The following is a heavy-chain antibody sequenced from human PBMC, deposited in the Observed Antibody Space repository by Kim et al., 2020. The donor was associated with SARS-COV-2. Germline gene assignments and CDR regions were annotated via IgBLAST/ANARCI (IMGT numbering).Heavy chain of an antibody. CDR2: ISGSGGST. CDR1: GFTFSSYA. J-gene: IGHJ4*02. D-gene: IGHD5-12*01. V-gene: IGHV3-23*01. CDR3: ARFLGLRPPFEDY. Sequence: LSLTCAASGFTFSSYAMSWVRQAPGKGLEWVSAISGSGGSTYYADSVKGRFTISRDNSKNTLYLQMNSLRAEDTAVYYCARFLGLRPPFEDYWGQGTLVTVSS.